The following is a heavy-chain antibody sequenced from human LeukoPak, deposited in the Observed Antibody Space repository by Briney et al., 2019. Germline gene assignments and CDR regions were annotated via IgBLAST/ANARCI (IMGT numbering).Heavy chain of an antibody. J-gene: IGHJ2*01. CDR2: INHSGST. CDR3: ARFSSSWSTSGVHPQHWYFDL. Sequence: SETLSLTCAVYGGSFSGYYWSWIRQPPGKGLEWIGEINHSGSTNYNPSLKSRVTISVDTFKNQFSLKLSSVTAADTAVYYCARFSSSWSTSGVHPQHWYFDLWGRGTLVTVSS. V-gene: IGHV4-34*01. D-gene: IGHD6-13*01. CDR1: GGSFSGYY.